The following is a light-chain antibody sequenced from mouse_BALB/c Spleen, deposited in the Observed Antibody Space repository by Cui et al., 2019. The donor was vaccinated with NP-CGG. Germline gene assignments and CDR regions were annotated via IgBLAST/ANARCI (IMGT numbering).Light chain of an antibody. J-gene: IGLJ1*01. CDR3: ALWYSNHWV. Sequence: TQESAFTTSPGETVTLTCRSSTEAVTTSNDANWVQEKPDHLFTGLIGGTNNRVPGVPARFSGSLIGDKAALTITGAQTEDEAIYFCALWYSNHWVFGGGTRLTVL. CDR2: GTN. V-gene: IGLV1*01. CDR1: TEAVTTSND.